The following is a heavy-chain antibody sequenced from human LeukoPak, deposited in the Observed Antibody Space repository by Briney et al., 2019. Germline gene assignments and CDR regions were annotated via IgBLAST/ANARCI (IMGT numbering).Heavy chain of an antibody. V-gene: IGHV3-23*01. J-gene: IGHJ3*01. CDR2: ISGSGDNT. CDR1: GFTFSSYA. Sequence: GGSLRLSCAASGFTFSSYAMSWVRQAPGKGLEWVSSISGSGDNTYYADSVKGRFIISRDNSKNTLYLQMNTLRAEDTALYYCAKQGNAYDVWGQGTLVTVSS. CDR3: AKQGNAYDV.